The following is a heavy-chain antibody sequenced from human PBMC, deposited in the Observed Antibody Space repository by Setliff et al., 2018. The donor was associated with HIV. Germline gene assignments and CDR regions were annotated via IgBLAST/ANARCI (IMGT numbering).Heavy chain of an antibody. CDR3: AKDQSSAGYYFDS. CDR1: GFTLSSYN. V-gene: IGHV3-23*01. CDR2: ISGSGGST. J-gene: IGHJ4*02. Sequence: RLSCAASGFTLSSYNMSWVRQAPGKGLEWVSGISGSGGSTYYADSVKGRFTISRDNSKNTLYLQMNSLRAEDTAVCYCAKDQSSAGYYFDSWGQGTLVTVS. D-gene: IGHD6-25*01.